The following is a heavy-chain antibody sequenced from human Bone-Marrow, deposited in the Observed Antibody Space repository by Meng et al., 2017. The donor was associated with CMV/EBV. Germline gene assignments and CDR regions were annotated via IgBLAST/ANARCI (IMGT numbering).Heavy chain of an antibody. Sequence: ASVKVSCKASGYTFTSYGISWVRQAPGQGLEWMGWISAYNGNTNYAQKLQGRVTMTTDTSTSTAYMELRSLRAEDTAVYYYARESSSSWYSYYYYYGMDVWGQGTTVTVSS. CDR3: ARESSSSWYSYYYYYGMDV. CDR1: GYTFTSYG. J-gene: IGHJ6*02. V-gene: IGHV1-18*01. CDR2: ISAYNGNT. D-gene: IGHD6-13*01.